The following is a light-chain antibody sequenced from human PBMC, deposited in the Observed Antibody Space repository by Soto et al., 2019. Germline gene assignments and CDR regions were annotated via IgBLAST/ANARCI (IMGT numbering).Light chain of an antibody. CDR1: SSDVGGYNY. CDR2: EVS. J-gene: IGLJ2*01. CDR3: SSYAGSNNFGVV. V-gene: IGLV2-8*01. Sequence: QSVLTQPPSAPGSPGQSVTISCTGTSSDVGGYNYVSWYQQHPGKAPKLMIYEVSKRPSGVPDRFSGSKSGNTASLTVSGRQAEDEADYYCSSYAGSNNFGVVFGGGTKLTVL.